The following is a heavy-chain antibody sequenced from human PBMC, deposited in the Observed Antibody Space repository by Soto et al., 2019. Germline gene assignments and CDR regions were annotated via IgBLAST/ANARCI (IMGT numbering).Heavy chain of an antibody. Sequence: QVQLVQSGAEVKKPGASVKVSCKASGYTFSSYAISWVRQAPGQGLEWMGGIIPIFGTANYAQKFQGRVTITADKSTSTAYMELSSLRSEDTAVYYCARNGYNGDYYYYGMDVWGQGTTVTVSS. D-gene: IGHD5-12*01. CDR3: ARNGYNGDYYYYGMDV. J-gene: IGHJ6*02. CDR2: IIPIFGTA. V-gene: IGHV1-69*13. CDR1: GYTFSSYA.